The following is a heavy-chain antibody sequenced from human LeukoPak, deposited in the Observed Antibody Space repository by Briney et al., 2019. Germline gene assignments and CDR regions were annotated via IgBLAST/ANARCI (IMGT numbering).Heavy chain of an antibody. D-gene: IGHD4-17*01. J-gene: IGHJ4*02. CDR2: INHSGSA. Sequence: PSETLSLTCSVSGDSVSSTRYYWGWIRQSPGKGLEWIGEINHSGSANYNPSLKSRVTISLDTSKNQFSLKLSSVTAADTAVYYCARGQGTVTTHWGQGTLVTVSS. CDR3: ARGQGTVTTH. CDR1: GDSVSSTRYY. V-gene: IGHV4-39*07.